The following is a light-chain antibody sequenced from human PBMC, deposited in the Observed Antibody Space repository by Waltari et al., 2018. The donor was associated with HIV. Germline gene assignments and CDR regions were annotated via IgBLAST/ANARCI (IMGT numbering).Light chain of an antibody. CDR2: EDT. J-gene: IGLJ3*02. Sequence: NFMLTQPHPVSGSPGKTVIISCTRSSGSIDSNYVQWYQQRPGSAPIILIYEDTERPSGVSERFSASIDSSSNSASLTISGLKTEDEADYYCQSSDSIIAVFGGGTKLTVL. CDR3: QSSDSIIAV. CDR1: SGSIDSNY. V-gene: IGLV6-57*03.